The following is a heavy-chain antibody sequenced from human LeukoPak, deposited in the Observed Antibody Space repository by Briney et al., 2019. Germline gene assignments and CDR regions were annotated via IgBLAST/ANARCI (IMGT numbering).Heavy chain of an antibody. V-gene: IGHV1-2*02. CDR2: INPNSGGT. Sequence: AASVKVSCKASGYTFTGYYMHWVRQAPGQGLEWMGWINPNSGGTKYAQKFQGRVTMTRNTSTGTAYMELSSLRSEDTAVYYCARTNYHDTSGASNWFDPWGQGTLVTVSS. D-gene: IGHD3-22*01. CDR1: GYTFTGYY. J-gene: IGHJ5*02. CDR3: ARTNYHDTSGASNWFDP.